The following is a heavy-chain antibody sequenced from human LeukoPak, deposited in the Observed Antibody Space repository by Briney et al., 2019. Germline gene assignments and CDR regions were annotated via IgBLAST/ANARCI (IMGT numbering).Heavy chain of an antibody. D-gene: IGHD6-13*01. J-gene: IGHJ4*02. CDR3: AREGGSSWYSDY. V-gene: IGHV3-23*01. CDR2: ISATGGST. Sequence: GGSLRLSCAASGFTFSSYAMSWVRQAPGKGLEWGSSISATGGSTYYADSVKGRSTISRDNSKTTLYLQMNSLRAEDTAVYYCAREGGSSWYSDYWGQGTLVTVSS. CDR1: GFTFSSYA.